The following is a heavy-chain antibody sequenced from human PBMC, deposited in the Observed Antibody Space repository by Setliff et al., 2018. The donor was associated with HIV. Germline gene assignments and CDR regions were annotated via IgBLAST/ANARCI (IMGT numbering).Heavy chain of an antibody. Sequence: VKVSCKASGYTVNTYALHWVRQAPGQGLEWMGWINVGNGNTKNSQKFQGRVTITRDTSASTAYMELSSLRFEDTAVYYCARDSYGLDYWGQGTLVTVSS. CDR2: INVGNGNT. D-gene: IGHD5-18*01. J-gene: IGHJ4*02. V-gene: IGHV1-3*01. CDR1: GYTVNTYA. CDR3: ARDSYGLDY.